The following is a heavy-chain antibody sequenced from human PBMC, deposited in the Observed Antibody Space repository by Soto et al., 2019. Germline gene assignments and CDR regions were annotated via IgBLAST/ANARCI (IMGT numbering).Heavy chain of an antibody. Sequence: PGGSLRLSCAASGFTFSSYEMNWVRQAPGEGMEWLPYITSSGSPIHYADSVKGRFTISRDNAKNSLYLQMNGLRAEDTAVYYCARSGYFDSGGYHYYYYGMEVWGQGATVTVSS. V-gene: IGHV3-48*03. D-gene: IGHD3-22*01. CDR3: ARSGYFDSGGYHYYYYGMEV. CDR2: ITSSGSPI. J-gene: IGHJ6*02. CDR1: GFTFSSYE.